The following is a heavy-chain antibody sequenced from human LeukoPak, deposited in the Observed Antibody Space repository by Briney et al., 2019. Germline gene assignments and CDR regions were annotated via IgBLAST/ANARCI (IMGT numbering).Heavy chain of an antibody. V-gene: IGHV4-34*01. CDR2: INHSGST. J-gene: IGHJ4*02. CDR3: ARRSYDSSGSLDY. CDR1: GGSFSGYY. D-gene: IGHD3-22*01. Sequence: SETLSLTCAVYGGSFSGYYWSWIRQPPGKGLEWIGEINHSGSTNYNPSLKSRVTISVDTSKNQFSLKLSSVTAADTAVYYCARRSYDSSGSLDYWGQGTLVTVSS.